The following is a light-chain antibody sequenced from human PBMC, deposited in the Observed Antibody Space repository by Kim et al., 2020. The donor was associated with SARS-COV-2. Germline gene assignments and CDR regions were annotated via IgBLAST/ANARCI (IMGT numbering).Light chain of an antibody. CDR1: TGDVGRYNI. Sequence: GRSVHISCTGTTGDVGRYNIVSWYQQHPGKVPKVVIYEVSEGPSGVSNRFSGSKSGTTAFLTISGLQAEDEAEYFCCSYASLSSYVFGTGTQLTVL. J-gene: IGLJ1*01. V-gene: IGLV2-23*02. CDR2: EVS. CDR3: CSYASLSSYV.